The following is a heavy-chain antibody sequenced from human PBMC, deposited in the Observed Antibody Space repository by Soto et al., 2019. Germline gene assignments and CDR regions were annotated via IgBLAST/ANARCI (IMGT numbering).Heavy chain of an antibody. J-gene: IGHJ5*02. CDR3: ARVSGRGWFDP. D-gene: IGHD3-10*01. CDR1: GGSVSSGSYY. Sequence: QVQLQESGPGLVKPSETLSLTCTVSGGSVSSGSYYWSWIRQPPGKGLEWIGYIYYSGSTNYNPSLKSRVTISVDTSKNQFSLKLSSVTAADTAVYYCARVSGRGWFDPWGQGTLVTVSS. CDR2: IYYSGST. V-gene: IGHV4-61*01.